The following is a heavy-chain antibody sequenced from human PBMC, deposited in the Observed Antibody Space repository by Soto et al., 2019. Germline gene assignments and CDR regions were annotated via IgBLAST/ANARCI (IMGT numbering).Heavy chain of an antibody. CDR3: ARDPTYFYDSSGYYDY. V-gene: IGHV3-74*01. CDR2: INSDGSST. D-gene: IGHD3-22*01. J-gene: IGHJ4*02. CDR1: GFTLSTYA. Sequence: PGGSLRLSCVASGFTLSTYAMSWVRQAPGKGLEWVSRINSDGSSTSYADSVKGRFTISRDNAKNTLYLQMNSLRAEDTAVYYCARDPTYFYDSSGYYDYWGQGTLVTVSS.